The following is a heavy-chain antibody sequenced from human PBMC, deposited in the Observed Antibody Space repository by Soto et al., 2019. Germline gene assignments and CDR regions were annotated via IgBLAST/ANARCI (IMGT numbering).Heavy chain of an antibody. D-gene: IGHD3-9*01. CDR2: ITSSSSTI. Sequence: GGSLRLSCAASGFTFSSYSMNWVRQAPGKGLEWVSYITSSSSTIYYADSVKGRFAISRDNAKNSLYLQMNSLRDEDTAVYYCAKSYDILAGYNHYFDYWGQGTLVTVSS. CDR3: AKSYDILAGYNHYFDY. CDR1: GFTFSSYS. J-gene: IGHJ4*02. V-gene: IGHV3-48*02.